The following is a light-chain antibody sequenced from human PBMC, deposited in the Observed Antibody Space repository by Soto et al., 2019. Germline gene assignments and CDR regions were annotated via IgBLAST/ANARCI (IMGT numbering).Light chain of an antibody. CDR3: SSYTSSRAVV. CDR1: SSDVGGYNY. V-gene: IGLV2-14*01. CDR2: DVS. Sequence: QSVLTQPASVSGSPGQSITISCTGTSSDVGGYNYVSWYQQHPGKAPKLMIYDVSKRPSGVSNRFSGSKSGNTASLTISGLQAEDEADYYCSSYTSSRAVVFGGGTKVTVL. J-gene: IGLJ2*01.